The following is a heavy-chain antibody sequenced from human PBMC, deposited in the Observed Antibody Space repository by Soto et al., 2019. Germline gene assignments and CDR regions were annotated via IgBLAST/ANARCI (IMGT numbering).Heavy chain of an antibody. CDR3: ARRGPYSSSPLSNAFDI. V-gene: IGHV1-18*01. J-gene: IGHJ3*02. Sequence: VQLVQSGAEVKKPGASVTVSCEASGYTFTSYGISWVRQAPGQGLEWMGWTSVYNGNTNYAQKLQGRVTMTTDTSTNTADMDLRSLRSDDTAVYYCARRGPYSSSPLSNAFDICGQGTMVTVSS. CDR2: TSVYNGNT. D-gene: IGHD6-6*01. CDR1: GYTFTSYG.